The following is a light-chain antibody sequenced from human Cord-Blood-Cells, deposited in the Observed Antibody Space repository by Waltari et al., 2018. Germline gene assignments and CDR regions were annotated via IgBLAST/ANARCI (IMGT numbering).Light chain of an antibody. Sequence: IVLTQSPGPLSLSPGERDTLPCRASQRVSSSYLAWYQQKPGQAPSLLIYGASSRATGIPDRFSGSGSATDFTLTISRLEPEDFAVYYCQQYGRSPYTFGQGTKLEIK. CDR2: GAS. CDR3: QQYGRSPYT. V-gene: IGKV3-20*01. CDR1: QRVSSSY. J-gene: IGKJ2*01.